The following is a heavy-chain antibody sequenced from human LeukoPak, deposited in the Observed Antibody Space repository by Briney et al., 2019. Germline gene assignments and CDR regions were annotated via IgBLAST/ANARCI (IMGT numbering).Heavy chain of an antibody. J-gene: IGHJ4*02. CDR2: IRGTGTST. D-gene: IGHD2-15*01. CDR3: AKRGSPVGDY. V-gene: IGHV3-23*01. Sequence: GGSLRLSCAGSGFTFSSYGMSWVRQAPGKGLEWVLAIRGTGTSTYYADSVKGRFTISRDNSKNTLYLQMNSLSAEDTALYYCAKRGSPVGDYWGQGTLVTVSS. CDR1: GFTFSSYG.